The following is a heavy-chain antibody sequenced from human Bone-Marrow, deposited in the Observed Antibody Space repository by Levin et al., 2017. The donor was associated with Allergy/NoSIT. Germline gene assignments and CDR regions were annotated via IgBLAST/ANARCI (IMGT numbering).Heavy chain of an antibody. Sequence: SQTLSLTCTVSGGSISSYYWSWIRQPPGKGLEWIGYIYYSGSTNYNPSLKSRVTISVDTSKKQFSLKLSSVTAADTAVYYCARGPTVTSYYYGMDVWGQGTTVTVSS. J-gene: IGHJ6*02. CDR2: IYYSGST. V-gene: IGHV4-59*01. CDR3: ARGPTVTSYYYGMDV. CDR1: GGSISSYY. D-gene: IGHD4-17*01.